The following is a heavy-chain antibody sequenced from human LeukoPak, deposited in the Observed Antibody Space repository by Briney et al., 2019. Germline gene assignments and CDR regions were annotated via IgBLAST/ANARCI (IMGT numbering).Heavy chain of an antibody. CDR1: GYTFTGYY. Sequence: AASVKVSCKASGYTFTGYYMHWVRQAPGQGLEWMGWINPNSGGTNYAQKLQGRVTMTTDTSTSTAYMELRSLRSDDTAVYYCARDDYGVYGMDVWGQGTTVTVSS. CDR2: INPNSGGT. J-gene: IGHJ6*02. CDR3: ARDDYGVYGMDV. D-gene: IGHD4-17*01. V-gene: IGHV1-2*02.